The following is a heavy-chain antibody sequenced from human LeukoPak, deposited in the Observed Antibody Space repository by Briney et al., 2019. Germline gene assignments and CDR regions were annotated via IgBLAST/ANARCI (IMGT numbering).Heavy chain of an antibody. J-gene: IGHJ4*01. V-gene: IGHV3-30-3*01. D-gene: IGHD1-26*01. CDR3: ARGLVGGSQRGYFDY. Sequence: PGTSLRLSCAASEFTFSHYAMHWVRQAPGKGLEWVAVISYDGSNKYYADSVKGRFTISRDNSKNTLYLQTNSLRTDDTAVYYCARGLVGGSQRGYFDYWGHGALVTVSS. CDR2: ISYDGSNK. CDR1: EFTFSHYA.